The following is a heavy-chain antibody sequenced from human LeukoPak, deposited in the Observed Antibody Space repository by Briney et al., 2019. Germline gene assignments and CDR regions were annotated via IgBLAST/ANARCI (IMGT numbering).Heavy chain of an antibody. Sequence: GGSLRLSCAASGFTFSSYAMSWVRQAPGKGLEWVANIKQDGSEKYYVDSVKGRFTISRDNAKNSLYLQMNSLRAEDTAVYYCARSVFGEFYYGMDVWGQGTTVTVSS. J-gene: IGHJ6*02. CDR3: ARSVFGEFYYGMDV. CDR2: IKQDGSEK. CDR1: GFTFSSYA. D-gene: IGHD3-10*02. V-gene: IGHV3-7*01.